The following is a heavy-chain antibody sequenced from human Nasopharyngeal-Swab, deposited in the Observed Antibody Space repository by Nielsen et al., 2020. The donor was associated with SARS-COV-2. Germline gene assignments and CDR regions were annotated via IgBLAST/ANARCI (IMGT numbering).Heavy chain of an antibody. CDR1: GVSITSQY. Sequence: SDPLSLTFTVPGVSITSQYWSWIRQPPGKGLEWIGYISHNSGTSYSPSLKSRVTMFMDTSKNQFSLRLRSVTAADTAVYYCAKEGATGWFDPWGQGTLVTVSS. CDR3: AKEGATGWFDP. J-gene: IGHJ5*02. V-gene: IGHV4-59*11. CDR2: ISHNSGT.